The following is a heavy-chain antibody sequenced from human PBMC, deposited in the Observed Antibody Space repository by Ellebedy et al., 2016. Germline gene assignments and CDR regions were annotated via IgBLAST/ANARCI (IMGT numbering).Heavy chain of an antibody. CDR2: INHSGST. J-gene: IGHJ4*02. Sequence: SETLSLTCAVYGGSFSGYYWSWIRQPPGKGLEWIGEINHSGSTNYNPSLKSRVTISVDTSKNQFSLKLSSVTAADTAVYYCAGMTTGKYSGADYWGQGTLVTVSS. CDR3: AGMTTGKYSGADY. CDR1: GGSFSGYY. V-gene: IGHV4-34*01. D-gene: IGHD4-11*01.